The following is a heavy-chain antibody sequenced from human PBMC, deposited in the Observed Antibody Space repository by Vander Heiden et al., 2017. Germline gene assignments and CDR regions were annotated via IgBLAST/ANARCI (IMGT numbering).Heavy chain of an antibody. CDR3: TIAWAPVTTSPIY. D-gene: IGHD4-17*01. Sequence: EVQLVESGGGLVQPGRSLRLSCTASGFTFGDYAMSWVRQAPGKGLEWVGFIRSKAYGGTTEYAAAVKGRFTISRDDSKSIAYLQMKRMKTEDTAVYYFTIAWAPVTTSPIYWGQGTMVTVYS. J-gene: IGHJ4*02. CDR1: GFTFGDYA. V-gene: IGHV3-49*04. CDR2: IRSKAYGGTT.